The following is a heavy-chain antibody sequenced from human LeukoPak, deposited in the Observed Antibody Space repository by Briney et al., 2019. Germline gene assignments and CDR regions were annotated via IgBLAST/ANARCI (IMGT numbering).Heavy chain of an antibody. CDR1: GGSISSYY. CDR2: IYYSGST. Sequence: SETLSLACTVSGGSISSYYWSWIRQPPGKGLEWIGYIYYSGSTNYNPSLKSRVTISVDTSKNQFSLKLSSVTAADTAVYYCARDLGDEWESRFDPWGQGTLVTVSS. CDR3: ARDLGDEWESRFDP. V-gene: IGHV4-59*01. D-gene: IGHD1-26*01. J-gene: IGHJ5*02.